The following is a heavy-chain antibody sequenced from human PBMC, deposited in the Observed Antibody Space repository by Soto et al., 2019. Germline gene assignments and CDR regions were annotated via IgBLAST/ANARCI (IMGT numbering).Heavy chain of an antibody. J-gene: IGHJ4*02. D-gene: IGHD6-13*01. CDR1: GYSFTSYW. Sequence: GESLKISCKGSGYSFTSYWISWVRQMPGKGLEWMGRIDPSDSYTNYSPSFQGHVTISADTSISTAYQPWSSLKASDTAMYYCARRRAGAGPRRNYFSCWDPWTRVTVSS. CDR3: ARRRAGAGPRRNYFSC. V-gene: IGHV5-10-1*01. CDR2: IDPSDSYT.